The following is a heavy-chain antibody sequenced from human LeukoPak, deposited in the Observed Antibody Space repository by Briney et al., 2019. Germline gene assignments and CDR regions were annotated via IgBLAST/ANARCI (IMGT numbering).Heavy chain of an antibody. D-gene: IGHD2-2*01. V-gene: IGHV1-69*05. CDR1: GGTFSSCA. CDR3: ARCRHYHLPPEKTPFDY. Sequence: ASVKVSFKASGGTFSSCAISWVRQAPGQGLEWMGGIIPIFGTANYAQKFQGRVTITTDESTSTAYMELSSLRSEDTAVYYCARCRHYHLPPEKTPFDYWGQGTLVTVSS. J-gene: IGHJ4*02. CDR2: IIPIFGTA.